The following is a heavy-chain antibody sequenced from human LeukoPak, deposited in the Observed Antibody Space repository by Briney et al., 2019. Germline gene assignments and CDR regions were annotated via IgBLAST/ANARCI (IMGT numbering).Heavy chain of an antibody. CDR1: GFTFSSYG. V-gene: IGHV3-30*19. CDR3: ASALLAYYDILTGFDAFDI. CDR2: ISYDGSNK. Sequence: GGSLRLSCAASGFTFSSYGMHWVRQAPGKGLEWVAVISYDGSNKYYADSVKGRFTISRDNSKNTLYLQMNSLRAEDTAVYYCASALLAYYDILTGFDAFDIWGQGTMVTVSS. D-gene: IGHD3-9*01. J-gene: IGHJ3*02.